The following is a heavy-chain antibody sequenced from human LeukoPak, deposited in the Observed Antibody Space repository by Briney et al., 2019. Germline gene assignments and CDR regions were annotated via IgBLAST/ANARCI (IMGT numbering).Heavy chain of an antibody. V-gene: IGHV3-48*01. D-gene: IGHD5-24*01. CDR3: AREWGWLQPSPFDY. CDR2: ISSSSTI. CDR1: GFTFSSYS. Sequence: PGGSLRLSCAASGFTFSSYSMNWVRQAPGKGLEWVSYISSSSTIYYADSVKGRFTISRDNAKNSLYLQMNSLRAEDTAVYYCAREWGWLQPSPFDYWGQGTLVTVSS. J-gene: IGHJ4*02.